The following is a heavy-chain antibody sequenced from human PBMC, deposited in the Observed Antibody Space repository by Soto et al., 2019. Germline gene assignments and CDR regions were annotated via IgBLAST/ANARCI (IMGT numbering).Heavy chain of an antibody. CDR2: VSSSSTYI. CDR1: GFTFSGHT. Sequence: EVQLVESGGGLVKPGGSLRLSCAASGFTFSGHTINWVRQAPGKGLEWVSSVSSSSTYIYYADSVKGRFTVSRDNAEKSLYLQMNSLRAEDTAIYYCARCMGFDGSGYASFDSWGQGTLVTVSS. D-gene: IGHD3-10*01. J-gene: IGHJ4*02. V-gene: IGHV3-21*01. CDR3: ARCMGFDGSGYASFDS.